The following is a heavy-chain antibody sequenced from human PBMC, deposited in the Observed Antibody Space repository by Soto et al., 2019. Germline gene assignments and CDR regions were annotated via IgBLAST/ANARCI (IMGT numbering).Heavy chain of an antibody. D-gene: IGHD3-22*01. CDR3: ASIYDSSGYYYGNNWFDP. V-gene: IGHV4-59*12. CDR1: GGSISSYY. Sequence: SETLSLTCTVSGGSISSYYWSWIRQPPGKGLEWIGYIYYSGSTSYNPSLKSRVTISVDTSKNQFSLKLSSVTAADTAVYYCASIYDSSGYYYGNNWFDPWGQGTLVTVSS. CDR2: IYYSGST. J-gene: IGHJ5*02.